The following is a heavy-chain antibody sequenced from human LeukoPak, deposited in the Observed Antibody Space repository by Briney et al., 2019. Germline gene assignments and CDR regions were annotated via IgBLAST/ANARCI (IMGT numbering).Heavy chain of an antibody. CDR1: GYTFTNYD. CDR2: INPNRGNT. J-gene: IGHJ3*02. V-gene: IGHV1-8*01. CDR3: ARGLFVDYEKYETFDI. Sequence: ASVKVGCKASGYTFTNYDIHWVRQATEQGPEWVAWINPNRGNTASAQKFQGRITVSRNTSTSTTYMELSSLRSDDTAVYYCARGLFVDYEKYETFDIWGQGTKVTVAS. D-gene: IGHD4-17*01.